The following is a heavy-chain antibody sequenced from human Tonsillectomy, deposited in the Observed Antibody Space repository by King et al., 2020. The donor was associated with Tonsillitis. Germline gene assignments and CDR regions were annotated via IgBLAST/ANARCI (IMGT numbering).Heavy chain of an antibody. CDR3: ARDPGYSSGWLDYCDY. J-gene: IGHJ4*02. CDR1: GFTFSNYG. CDR2: IWYDGSKK. D-gene: IGHD6-19*01. Sequence: VQLVESGGGVVQPGRSLRLSCAASGFTFSNYGMHWVRQAPGKGLDWVALIWYDGSKKYYADSVKGRFTISRDNSKNTLYLQMNSLRAEDTAIYYCARDPGYSSGWLDYCDYWGPGTLVTVSS. V-gene: IGHV3-33*01.